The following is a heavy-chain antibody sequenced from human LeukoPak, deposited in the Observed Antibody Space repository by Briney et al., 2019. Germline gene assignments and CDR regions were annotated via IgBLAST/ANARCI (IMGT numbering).Heavy chain of an antibody. V-gene: IGHV3-30*04. D-gene: IGHD6-19*01. CDR1: GFTFSSYA. J-gene: IGHJ4*02. CDR3: AREGIAVALDY. Sequence: GRSLRLSCAASGFTFSSYAMHWVRQAPGKGLEWVAVISYDGSNKYYADSVKGRFTISRDNSKNTLYQQMNSLRAEDTAVYYCAREGIAVALDYWGQGTLVTVSS. CDR2: ISYDGSNK.